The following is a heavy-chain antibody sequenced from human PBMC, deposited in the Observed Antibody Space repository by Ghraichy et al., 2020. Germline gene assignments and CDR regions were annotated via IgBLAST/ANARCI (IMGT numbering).Heavy chain of an antibody. V-gene: IGHV3-43*01. CDR1: GFTFDDYT. CDR2: ISWDGGST. J-gene: IGHJ6*02. CDR3: AKDNSGSPPYYYCGMDV. D-gene: IGHD1-26*01. Sequence: SCAASGFTFDDYTMHWVRQAPGKGLEWVSLISWDGGSTYYADSVKGRFTISRDNSKNSLYLQMNSLRTEDTALYYCAKDNSGSPPYYYCGMDVWGQGTTVTVSS.